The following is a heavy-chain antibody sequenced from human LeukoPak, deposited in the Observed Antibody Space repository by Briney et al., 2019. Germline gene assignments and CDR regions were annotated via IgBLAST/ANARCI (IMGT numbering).Heavy chain of an antibody. J-gene: IGHJ4*02. V-gene: IGHV3-30*04. Sequence: GGSLRLSCAASGFTFSSYAMHWVRQAPGKGLEWVAVISYDGSNKYYADSVKGRFTISRDNSKNTLYLQMNSLRAEDTAVYYCARERSDYYDSSGYYYPYYFDYWGQGTLVTVSS. CDR1: GFTFSSYA. CDR3: ARERSDYYDSSGYYYPYYFDY. D-gene: IGHD3-22*01. CDR2: ISYDGSNK.